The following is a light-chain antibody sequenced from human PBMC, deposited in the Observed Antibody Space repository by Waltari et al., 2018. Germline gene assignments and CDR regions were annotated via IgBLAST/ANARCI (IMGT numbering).Light chain of an antibody. Sequence: DIQMTQSPSTLSASVGDRVTIPCRASQSISSWLAWYQQKPGKAPTLLIYKASSLQSGVPSRFSGSGSGTEFTLTISSLQPEDFATYFCQQYNSYLYTFGQGTKLEIK. CDR2: KAS. V-gene: IGKV1-5*03. J-gene: IGKJ2*01. CDR3: QQYNSYLYT. CDR1: QSISSW.